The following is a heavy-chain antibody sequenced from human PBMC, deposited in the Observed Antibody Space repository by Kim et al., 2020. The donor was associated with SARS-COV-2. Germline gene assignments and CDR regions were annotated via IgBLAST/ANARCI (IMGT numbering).Heavy chain of an antibody. Sequence: YYNPSLKSRVDISIGTSKKQLSLRLRSVTAADPAVYFCARVIAATTYFDFWGQGTLVTVSS. V-gene: IGHV4-31*02. CDR3: ARVIAATTYFDF. J-gene: IGHJ4*02. D-gene: IGHD6-13*01.